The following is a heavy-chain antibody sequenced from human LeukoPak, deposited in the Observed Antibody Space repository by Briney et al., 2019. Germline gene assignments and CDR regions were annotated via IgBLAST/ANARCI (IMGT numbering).Heavy chain of an antibody. CDR3: ARDRHDILTGYPYNWFDP. J-gene: IGHJ5*02. D-gene: IGHD3-9*01. Sequence: PSETLSLTCAVSGYSISSGYYWIWIRQPPRKGVEWIGSLYHSDSIYYNPSLESRVTMSVDTSKNQFSLKLSFVTAADTAVYYCARDRHDILTGYPYNWFDPWGQGTLVTVSS. CDR1: GYSISSGYY. V-gene: IGHV4-38-2*02. CDR2: LYHSDSI.